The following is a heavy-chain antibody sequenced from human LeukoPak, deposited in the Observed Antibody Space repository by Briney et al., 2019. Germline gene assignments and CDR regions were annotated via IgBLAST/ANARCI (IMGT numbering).Heavy chain of an antibody. V-gene: IGHV1-46*01. CDR3: ARMPGYGDYVSAVEENYYYYGMDV. Sequence: GASVKVSCKASGYTFTSYYMHWVRQAPGQGLEWMGIINPSGGSTSYAQKFQGRVTMTRDTSTSTVYMELSSLRSEDTAVYYCARMPGYGDYVSAVEENYYYYGMDVWGQGTTVTVSS. D-gene: IGHD4-17*01. CDR1: GYTFTSYY. J-gene: IGHJ6*02. CDR2: INPSGGST.